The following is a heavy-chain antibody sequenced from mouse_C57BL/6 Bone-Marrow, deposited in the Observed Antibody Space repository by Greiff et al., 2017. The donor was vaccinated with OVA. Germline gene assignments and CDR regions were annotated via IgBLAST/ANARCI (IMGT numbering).Heavy chain of an antibody. CDR2: INPSSGYT. D-gene: IGHD1-1*01. Sequence: QVQLQQSGAELAKPGASVKLSCKASGYTFTSYWMHWVKQRPGQGLEWIGYINPSSGYTKYNQKVKDKATLTADKSSSTAYRQMSSLTYEDSAVYYCARYITTVVDYIDYWGQGTTLTVSS. V-gene: IGHV1-7*01. CDR1: GYTFTSYW. CDR3: ARYITTVVDYIDY. J-gene: IGHJ2*01.